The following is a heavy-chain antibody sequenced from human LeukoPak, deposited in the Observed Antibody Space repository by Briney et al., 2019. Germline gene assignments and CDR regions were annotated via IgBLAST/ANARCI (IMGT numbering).Heavy chain of an antibody. D-gene: IGHD1-26*01. V-gene: IGHV3-7*01. CDR2: INEDGSEK. J-gene: IGHJ4*02. CDR3: ARDAPRGGDFDY. CDR1: GFAFTSYW. Sequence: GGALRLSCAASGFAFTSYWMTWARHAPGKGRGWLANINEDGSEKYYLGSVEGRFTLPRDNAKNSLYLEMSSLRAEDTAVYYCARDAPRGGDFDYWGQGTMATVSS.